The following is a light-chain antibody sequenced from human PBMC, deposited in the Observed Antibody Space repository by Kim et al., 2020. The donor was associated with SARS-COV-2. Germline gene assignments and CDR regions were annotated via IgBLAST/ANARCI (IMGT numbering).Light chain of an antibody. CDR3: AAWDDSLNGPV. CDR1: NSNIGSNT. V-gene: IGLV1-44*01. CDR2: SNN. Sequence: QSVLTQPPSASGTPGQRVTISCSGSNSNIGSNTVTWYQQLPGTAPKLFIYSNNQRPSGVPDRFSGSKSGTSASLAISGLQSEDEADYYCAAWDDSLNGPVFGAGTKVTVL. J-gene: IGLJ1*01.